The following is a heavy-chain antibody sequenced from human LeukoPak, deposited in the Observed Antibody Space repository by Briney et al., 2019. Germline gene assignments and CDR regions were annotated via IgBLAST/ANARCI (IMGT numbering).Heavy chain of an antibody. Sequence: PGGSLRLSCAASGFAVSTKYMSWVRQAPGKGLEWVSSIWSGGNTYYADSVKGRFTIYRDNSKNTVYLQMNSLGAEDTAVYYCASATYCGGDCYAFFDDWGQGTLVTVSS. D-gene: IGHD2-21*02. CDR3: ASATYCGGDCYAFFDD. CDR2: IWSGGNT. V-gene: IGHV3-66*02. CDR1: GFAVSTKY. J-gene: IGHJ5*02.